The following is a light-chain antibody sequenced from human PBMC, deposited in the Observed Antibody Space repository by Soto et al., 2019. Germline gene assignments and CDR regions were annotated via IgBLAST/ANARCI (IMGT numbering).Light chain of an antibody. Sequence: EMVLTQSPGTLSLSPGERATLSCRASQSVSSSYLAWYQQKPGQAPRLLIYGASSRATGIPDRFSGRGSGPDFTLTIRRLEPEDFAVYYCQQYGSSLYTFGQGTKLEIK. CDR2: GAS. V-gene: IGKV3-20*01. J-gene: IGKJ2*01. CDR1: QSVSSSY. CDR3: QQYGSSLYT.